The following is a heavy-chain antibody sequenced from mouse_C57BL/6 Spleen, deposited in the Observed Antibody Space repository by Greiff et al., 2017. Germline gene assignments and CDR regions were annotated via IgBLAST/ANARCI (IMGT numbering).Heavy chain of an antibody. J-gene: IGHJ2*01. Sequence: DVMLVESGGGLVKPGGSLKLSCAAPGSTFSDSGMHWVRQAPEKGLEWVAYISSGSSTIYDADTVKGRFTISRDNAKNTLFLQMTSLRAEDTAMYYCAKSDPDYFDYWGQGTTLTVSS. V-gene: IGHV5-17*01. CDR3: AKSDPDYFDY. CDR2: ISSGSSTI. D-gene: IGHD2-13*01. CDR1: GSTFSDSG.